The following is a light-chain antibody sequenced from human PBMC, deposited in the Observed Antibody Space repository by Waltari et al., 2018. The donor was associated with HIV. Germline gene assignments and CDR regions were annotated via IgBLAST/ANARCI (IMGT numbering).Light chain of an antibody. Sequence: QLVLTQSPSASASLGGSAKLTCTLSSGHSTYAIAWHQQQPQKGPRYFMRVNSDGSHSKGDGIPDRFSGSSSGAERYLTISSLQSEDEAEYYCQTWGTGIQVFGGGTKLTVL. CDR1: SGHSTYA. J-gene: IGLJ3*02. V-gene: IGLV4-69*01. CDR3: QTWGTGIQV. CDR2: VNSDGSH.